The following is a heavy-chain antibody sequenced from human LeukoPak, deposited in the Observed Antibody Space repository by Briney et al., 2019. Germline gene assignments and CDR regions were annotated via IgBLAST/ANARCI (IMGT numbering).Heavy chain of an antibody. D-gene: IGHD6-6*01. CDR2: IRYDGSNK. V-gene: IGHV3-30*02. Sequence: PGGSLRLSCAASGFTFSSYGMHWVRQAPGKGLEWVAFIRYDGSNKYYADSVKGRFTISRDNSKNTLYLQMNSLRSDDTAVYYCARQYPSSSAYFDYWGQGTLVTVSS. J-gene: IGHJ4*02. CDR3: ARQYPSSSAYFDY. CDR1: GFTFSSYG.